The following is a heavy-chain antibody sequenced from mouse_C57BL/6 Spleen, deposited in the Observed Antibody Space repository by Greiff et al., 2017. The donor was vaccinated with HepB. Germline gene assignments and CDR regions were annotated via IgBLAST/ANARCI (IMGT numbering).Heavy chain of an antibody. CDR2: INPNYGTT. CDR3: ARPGDYGDYYAMDY. D-gene: IGHD2-4*01. CDR1: GYSFTDYN. J-gene: IGHJ4*01. V-gene: IGHV1-39*01. Sequence: VQLKQSGPELVKPGASVKISCKASGYSFTDYNMNWVKQSNGKSLEWIGVINPNYGTTSYNQKFKGKATLTVDQSSSTAYMQLNSLTSEDSAVYYCARPGDYGDYYAMDYWGQGTSVTVSS.